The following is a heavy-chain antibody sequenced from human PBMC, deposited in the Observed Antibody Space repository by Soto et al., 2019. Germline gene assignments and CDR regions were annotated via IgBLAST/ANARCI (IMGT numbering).Heavy chain of an antibody. CDR3: AGDGDFVWGSYRLLDY. CDR2: ISAYNGNT. Sequence: QVQLVQSGAEVKKPGASVKVSCKASGYTFTSYGISWVRQAPGQGLEWMGWISAYNGNTNYAQKLPGRGHSTTNTSSSRAYMELRSLRSDDTAVYYCAGDGDFVWGSYRLLDYWGQGTLVTVSS. CDR1: GYTFTSYG. V-gene: IGHV1-18*01. D-gene: IGHD3-16*02. J-gene: IGHJ4*02.